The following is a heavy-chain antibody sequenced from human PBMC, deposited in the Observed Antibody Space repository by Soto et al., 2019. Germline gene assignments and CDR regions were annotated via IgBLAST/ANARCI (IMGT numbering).Heavy chain of an antibody. CDR3: ARDQCDSSGYYPGNWFDP. V-gene: IGHV1-18*04. J-gene: IGHJ5*02. D-gene: IGHD3-22*01. Sequence: ASVKVSCKASGYTFTSYGISWVRQAPGQGLEWMGWISAYNGNTNYAQKLQGRVTMTTDTSTSTAYMELRSLRSDDTAVYYCARDQCDSSGYYPGNWFDPWGQGTLVTVSS. CDR1: GYTFTSYG. CDR2: ISAYNGNT.